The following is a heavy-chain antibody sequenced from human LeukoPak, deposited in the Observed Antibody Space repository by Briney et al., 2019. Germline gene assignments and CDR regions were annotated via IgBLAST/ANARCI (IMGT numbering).Heavy chain of an antibody. J-gene: IGHJ4*02. CDR2: IYYSGST. CDR3: ARSVARGGSADY. Sequence: KPSETLSLTCTVSGGSISSYYWSWIRQPPGKGLEWIGYIYYSGSTNYNPSLKSRVTISVDTSKNQFSLKLSSVTAADTAVYYCARSVARGGSADYWGRGTLVTVSS. V-gene: IGHV4-59*01. CDR1: GGSISSYY. D-gene: IGHD3-10*01.